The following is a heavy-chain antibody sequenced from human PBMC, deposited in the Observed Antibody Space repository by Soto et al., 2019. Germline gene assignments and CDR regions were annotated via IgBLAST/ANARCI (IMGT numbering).Heavy chain of an antibody. Sequence: GESLKISCKGSGYSFTSYWIGWVRQMPGKGLEWMGIIYPGDSDTRYSPSFQGQVTISADKSISTAYLQWSSLKASDTAMYYCPRHAMGIVVVPAAISSNQSLYYYNYYGMDGCRQGTTVTVSS. CDR1: GYSFTSYW. D-gene: IGHD2-2*03. CDR2: IYPGDSDT. V-gene: IGHV5-51*01. J-gene: IGHJ6*02. CDR3: PRHAMGIVVVPAAISSNQSLYYYNYYGMDG.